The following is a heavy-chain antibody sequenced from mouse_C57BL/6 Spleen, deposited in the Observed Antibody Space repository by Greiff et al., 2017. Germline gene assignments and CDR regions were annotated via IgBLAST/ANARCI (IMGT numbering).Heavy chain of an antibody. J-gene: IGHJ2*01. CDR2: IDPSDSET. Sequence: QVQLQQPGAELVMPGASVKLSCKASGYTFTSYWMHWVKQRPIQGLEWIGNIDPSDSETHYNQKFKDKATLTVDKSSSTAYMQLSSLTSEDSAVYYCARITTVANYFDYWGQGTTLTVSS. D-gene: IGHD1-1*01. CDR3: ARITTVANYFDY. V-gene: IGHV1-52*01. CDR1: GYTFTSYW.